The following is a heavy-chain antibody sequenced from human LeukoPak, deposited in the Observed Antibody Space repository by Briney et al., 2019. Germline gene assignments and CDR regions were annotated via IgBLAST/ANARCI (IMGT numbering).Heavy chain of an antibody. V-gene: IGHV3-33*01. CDR2: IWYDGSNK. CDR3: AGGSGYLITS. Sequence: GGSLRLSCAASGVTFSSYGMHWVRQAPGKGLEWVAVIWYDGSNKYYADSVKGRFTISRDNSKNTLYLQMNSLRAEDTAVYYCAGGSGYLITSWGQGTLVTVSS. CDR1: GVTFSSYG. D-gene: IGHD3-9*01. J-gene: IGHJ5*02.